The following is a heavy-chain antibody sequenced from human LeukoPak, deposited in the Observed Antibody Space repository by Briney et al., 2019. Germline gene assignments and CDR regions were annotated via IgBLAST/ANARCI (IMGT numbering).Heavy chain of an antibody. CDR1: GGSFSGYY. CDR2: INHSGST. CDR3: ARGLPPTR. Sequence: KPSETLSLTCAVYGGSFSGYYWSWIRQPPGEGLEWIGEINHSGSTNYNPSLKSRLTISVDTSMNQFSLKVTSVTAADTAVYYCARGLPPTRWGQGTLVTVSS. J-gene: IGHJ4*02. V-gene: IGHV4-34*01.